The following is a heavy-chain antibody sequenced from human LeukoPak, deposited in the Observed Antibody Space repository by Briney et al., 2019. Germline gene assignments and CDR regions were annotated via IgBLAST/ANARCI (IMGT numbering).Heavy chain of an antibody. D-gene: IGHD5-12*01. Sequence: PSETLSLTCTVSGGSISSHYWSWIRQPPGKGLEWIGYIYYSGSTNYNPSLKSRVTISVDTSKNQFSLKLSSVTAADTAVYYCARGPATYPDYWGQGTLVTVSS. CDR3: ARGPATYPDY. J-gene: IGHJ4*02. CDR1: GGSISSHY. V-gene: IGHV4-59*11. CDR2: IYYSGST.